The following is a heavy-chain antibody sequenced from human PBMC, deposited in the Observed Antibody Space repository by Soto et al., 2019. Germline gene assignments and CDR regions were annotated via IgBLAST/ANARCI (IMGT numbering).Heavy chain of an antibody. D-gene: IGHD6-13*01. J-gene: IGHJ5*02. V-gene: IGHV1-69*13. CDR3: ASDHGSRFRFAP. Sequence: GASVKVSCKASGGTFSSYAISWVRQAPGQGLEWMGGIIPIFGTANYAQKFQGRVTITADESTSTAYMELSSLRSEDTAVYYCASDHGSRFRFAPSSQGTFVTASS. CDR1: GGTFSSYA. CDR2: IIPIFGTA.